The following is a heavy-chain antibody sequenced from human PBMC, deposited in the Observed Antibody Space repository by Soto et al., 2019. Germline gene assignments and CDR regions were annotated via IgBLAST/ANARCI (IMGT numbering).Heavy chain of an antibody. Sequence: QVQLVESGGGVVQPGRSLRLSCAASGFTFSSYGMHWVRQAPGKGLEWVAVISYDGSNKYYADSVKGRFTISRDNSKNTLYLQMNSLRAEDTAVYYCANSDGYYYDSSGYYYFQHWGQGTLVTVSS. CDR1: GFTFSSYG. J-gene: IGHJ1*01. CDR2: ISYDGSNK. D-gene: IGHD3-22*01. CDR3: ANSDGYYYDSSGYYYFQH. V-gene: IGHV3-30*18.